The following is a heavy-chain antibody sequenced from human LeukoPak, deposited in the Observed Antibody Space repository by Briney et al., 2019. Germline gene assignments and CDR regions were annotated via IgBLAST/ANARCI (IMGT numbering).Heavy chain of an antibody. J-gene: IGHJ4*02. CDR1: GFTFSNHG. CDR2: ISPSGDIT. D-gene: IGHD5-12*01. V-gene: IGHV3-23*01. CDR3: AKDDAWLRFGE. Sequence: PGGTLRLSCAAYGFTFSNHGMDWVRQAPGKGLEWVSGISPSGDITYYADSAKGRFTISRDNSKNTLYLEVIRLTPEDSAVYYCAKDDAWLRFGEWSQGTLVTVSS.